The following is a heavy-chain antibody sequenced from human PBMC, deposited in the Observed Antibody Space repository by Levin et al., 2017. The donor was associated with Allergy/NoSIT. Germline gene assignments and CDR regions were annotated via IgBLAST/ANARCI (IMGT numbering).Heavy chain of an antibody. CDR1: GGSFSNYY. V-gene: IGHV4-34*01. D-gene: IGHD3-22*01. Sequence: SETLSLTCAVYGGSFSNYYWSWIRQAPGKGLEWNGEINHSGSTNYNPSLKSRVTITVDTSENHFSLKLNSVTAADTAVFYCARGPPVDYYDRSGFYYPFDHWGQGTLVTVSS. CDR2: INHSGST. J-gene: IGHJ4*02. CDR3: ARGPPVDYYDRSGFYYPFDH.